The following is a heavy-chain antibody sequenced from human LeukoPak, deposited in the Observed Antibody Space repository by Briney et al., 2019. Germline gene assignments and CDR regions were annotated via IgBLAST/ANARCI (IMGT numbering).Heavy chain of an antibody. CDR3: AKDGSLLWFGELLMDY. CDR1: GFTFSSYG. CDR2: ISYDGSNK. J-gene: IGHJ4*02. D-gene: IGHD3-10*01. V-gene: IGHV3-30*18. Sequence: PGRSLRLSCAASGFTFSSYGMHWVRQAPGKGLEWVAVISYDGSNKYYADSVKGRFTISRDNSKNTLYLQMNSLRAEDTAVYYCAKDGSLLWFGELLMDYWGQGTLVTVSS.